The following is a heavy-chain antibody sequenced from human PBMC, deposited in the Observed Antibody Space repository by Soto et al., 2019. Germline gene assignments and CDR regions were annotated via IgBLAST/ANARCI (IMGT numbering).Heavy chain of an antibody. CDR3: ARGLEGIVVVPAADRGVYNWFDP. V-gene: IGHV4-34*01. J-gene: IGHJ5*02. CDR2: INHSGST. Sequence: SETLSLTCAVYGGSFSGYYWSWIRQPPGKGLEWIGEINHSGSTNYNPSLKSRVTISVDTSKNQFSLKLSSVTAADTAVYYCARGLEGIVVVPAADRGVYNWFDPWGQGTLVTVSS. CDR1: GGSFSGYY. D-gene: IGHD2-2*01.